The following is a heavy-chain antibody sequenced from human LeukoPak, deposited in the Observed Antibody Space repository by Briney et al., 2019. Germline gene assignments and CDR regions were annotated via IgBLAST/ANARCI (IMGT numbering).Heavy chain of an antibody. CDR2: TYYSGSN. CDR1: GGSVSSYEYY. CDR3: ARLSKGRYFDYIFDH. V-gene: IGHV4-39*01. Sequence: PSETLSLTCTVSGGSVSSYEYYWGWIRQPPGKGLEWIGNTYYSGSNYYNPSLKSRLTMSVDTSKNQFSLKMSSVTAADTAVYYCARLSKGRYFDYIFDHWGQGALVTVSS. D-gene: IGHD3-9*01. J-gene: IGHJ4*02.